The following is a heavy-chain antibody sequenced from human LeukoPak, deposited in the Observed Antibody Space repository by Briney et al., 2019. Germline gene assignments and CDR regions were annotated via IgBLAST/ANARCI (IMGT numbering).Heavy chain of an antibody. D-gene: IGHD2-15*01. CDR2: IYPGDSDT. Sequence: GESLKISCKGSGYSFTSYWIGWVRQMPGKGLEWMGIIYPGDSDTRYSPSFQGQVTISADKSTSTAYLQWSSLKASDTAMYYCARIGYCSGGSCSHPDYWGQGTLVTVSS. J-gene: IGHJ4*02. CDR3: ARIGYCSGGSCSHPDY. CDR1: GYSFTSYW. V-gene: IGHV5-51*01.